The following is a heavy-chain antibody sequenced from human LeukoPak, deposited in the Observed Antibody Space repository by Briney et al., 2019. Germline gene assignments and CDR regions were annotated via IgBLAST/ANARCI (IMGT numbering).Heavy chain of an antibody. CDR2: IYYSGST. CDR3: ARDRSRGYSYGYWFDP. J-gene: IGHJ5*02. Sequence: SETLSLTCTVSGGSISSYYWSWIRQPPGKGLEWIGYIYYSGSTNYNPSLKSRVTISVDTSKNQFSLKLSSVTAADTAVYYCARDRSRGYSYGYWFDPWGQGTLVTASS. D-gene: IGHD5-18*01. V-gene: IGHV4-59*01. CDR1: GGSISSYY.